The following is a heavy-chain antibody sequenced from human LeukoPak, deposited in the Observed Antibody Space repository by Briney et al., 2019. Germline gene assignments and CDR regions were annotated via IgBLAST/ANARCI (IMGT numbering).Heavy chain of an antibody. V-gene: IGHV3-21*01. J-gene: IGHJ4*02. CDR3: ARAHQNRAFFDY. Sequence: PGGSLRLSCAASGFTFSSYSMNWVRQAPGKGLEWVSSISSSSSYIYYADSVKGRFTISRDNAKNSLYLQMNSLRAEDTAVYYCARAHQNRAFFDYWGQGTLVTVSS. CDR1: GFTFSSYS. CDR2: ISSSSSYI. D-gene: IGHD1-26*01.